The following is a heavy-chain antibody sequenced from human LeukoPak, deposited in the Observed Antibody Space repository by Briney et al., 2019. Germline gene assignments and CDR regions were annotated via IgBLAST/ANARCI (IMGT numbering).Heavy chain of an antibody. J-gene: IGHJ6*02. CDR1: GFTFSSYA. Sequence: PGGSLRLSCAASGFTFSSYAMSWVRQAPGKGLEWVSAISGSGGSTYYADSVKGRFTISRDNSKNTLYLQMNSLRAEDTAVYYCAWDIVVVPAAPYGMDVWGQGTTVTVSS. CDR3: AWDIVVVPAAPYGMDV. CDR2: ISGSGGST. D-gene: IGHD2-2*01. V-gene: IGHV3-23*01.